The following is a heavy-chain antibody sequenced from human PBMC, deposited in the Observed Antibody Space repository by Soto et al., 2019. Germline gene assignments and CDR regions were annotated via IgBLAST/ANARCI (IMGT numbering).Heavy chain of an antibody. CDR1: GGTFSSYA. J-gene: IGHJ4*02. CDR3: ARGNYGGNSHHFDY. Sequence: QVPLVQSGAAVKKPGSSVKVSCKASGGTFSSYAISWVRQAPGQGLAWMGGIIPIFGTANYAQKFQGRVTITADESTSTAYMELSSLRSEDTAVYYCARGNYGGNSHHFDYWGQGTLVTVSS. D-gene: IGHD4-17*01. CDR2: IIPIFGTA. V-gene: IGHV1-69*01.